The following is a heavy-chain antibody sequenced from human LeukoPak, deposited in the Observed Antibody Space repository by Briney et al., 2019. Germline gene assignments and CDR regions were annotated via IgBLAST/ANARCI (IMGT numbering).Heavy chain of an antibody. CDR2: MSSDGNAI. Sequence: GGSLRLSCAASGFAFTAYLIHWVRQPPGKGLEWVAVMSSDGNAIFYADSVGGRFTISRDNSKNTLYLQVNSLRVEDTAVYYCVREGEHYYDPSASFDYWGQGTLVTVSS. CDR1: GFAFTAYL. CDR3: VREGEHYYDPSASFDY. V-gene: IGHV3-30-3*01. J-gene: IGHJ4*02. D-gene: IGHD3-22*01.